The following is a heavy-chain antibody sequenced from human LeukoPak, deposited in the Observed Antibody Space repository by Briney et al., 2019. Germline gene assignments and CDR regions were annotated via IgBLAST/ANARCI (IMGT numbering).Heavy chain of an antibody. CDR3: ARTNSRSSNYYYGMDV. V-gene: IGHV3-33*01. J-gene: IGHJ6*02. CDR1: GFTFSSYG. Sequence: GRPLRLSCAASGFTFSSYGMHWVRQAPGKGLEWLAVIWYDGSNSYYADSVKGQFTISRDNSKNTLYLQMNSLRAEDTAVYYCARTNSRSSNYYYGMDVWGQGTTVTVSS. D-gene: IGHD6-6*01. CDR2: IWYDGSNS.